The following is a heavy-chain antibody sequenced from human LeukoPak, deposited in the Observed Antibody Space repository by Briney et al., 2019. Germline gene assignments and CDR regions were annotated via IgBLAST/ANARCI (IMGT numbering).Heavy chain of an antibody. Sequence: GGSLRLSCAVSGFSVSGYWMTWVRQAPGKGLEWVANIKQDGSEKNYVDSVKGLFTISRDNAENSLFLQMNSLRVEDTAVYYCAREWQGGIAAAGTRIEGDYWGQGTLVAVSS. J-gene: IGHJ4*02. CDR3: AREWQGGIAAAGTRIEGDY. D-gene: IGHD6-13*01. CDR2: IKQDGSEK. V-gene: IGHV3-7*01. CDR1: GFSVSGYW.